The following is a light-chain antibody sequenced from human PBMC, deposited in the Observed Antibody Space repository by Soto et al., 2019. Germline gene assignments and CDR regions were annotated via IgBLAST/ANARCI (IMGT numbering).Light chain of an antibody. J-gene: IGKJ1*01. Sequence: DIVMTQSPLSLPVTPGEPASISCRSSQSLLHSNGYNYLDWYLQKQGQSPQLLIYLGSNRASGVPNRLSGSESGTDFTLTISKVEAGDVGVYFCMQALHAPWSFGQGTKVEIK. CDR3: MQALHAPWS. CDR2: LGS. CDR1: QSLLHSNGYNY. V-gene: IGKV2-28*01.